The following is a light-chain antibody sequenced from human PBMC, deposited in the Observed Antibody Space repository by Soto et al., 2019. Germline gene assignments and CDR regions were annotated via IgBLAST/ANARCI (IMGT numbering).Light chain of an antibody. CDR3: QQYHSYWT. Sequence: DFQMTQSPSTLSASLGDRVTITCRASQNIRSRLAWFQQQPGKAPKLLIYDASSLESGVPQRFSGSGSGTEFTLTISSLQTDDFSTYYCQQYHSYWTFGQGTKVE. CDR2: DAS. CDR1: QNIRSR. V-gene: IGKV1-5*01. J-gene: IGKJ1*01.